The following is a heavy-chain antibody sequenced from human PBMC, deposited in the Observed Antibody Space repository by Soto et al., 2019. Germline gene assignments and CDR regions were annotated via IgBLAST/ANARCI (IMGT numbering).Heavy chain of an antibody. V-gene: IGHV1-3*01. CDR2: INAANGDT. CDR3: VRINVSATVIEWFDP. D-gene: IGHD6-13*01. Sequence: GASVKVSCKTSGYTFTSYGIHWVRQAPGQRLEWMGWINAANGDTKYSPKFQGRVTITRDTSASTAYMELSRLRSEDTAVYYCVRINVSATVIEWFDPGGQGTLATVSS. J-gene: IGHJ5*02. CDR1: GYTFTSYG.